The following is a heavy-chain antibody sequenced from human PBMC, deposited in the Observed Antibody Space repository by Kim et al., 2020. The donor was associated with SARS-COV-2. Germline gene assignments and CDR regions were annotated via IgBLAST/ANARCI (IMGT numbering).Heavy chain of an antibody. J-gene: IGHJ4*02. Sequence: NSGSTGYAQKFQGRVTMTRNTSISTAYMELSSLRSEDTAVYYCARGVVDYWGQGTLVTVSS. V-gene: IGHV1-8*01. D-gene: IGHD2-15*01. CDR2: NSGST. CDR3: ARGVVDY.